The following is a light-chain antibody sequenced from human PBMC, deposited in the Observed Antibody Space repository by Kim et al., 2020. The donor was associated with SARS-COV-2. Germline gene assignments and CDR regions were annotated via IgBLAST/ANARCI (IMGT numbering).Light chain of an antibody. Sequence: PGERATLSCRASQGVGSTSLGWYQQKPGQAPRLLIYGVSSRATGIPDRFSGSGSETDFTLTISRLEPEDFAVYYCQHYGSSPRTFGQGTKVDIK. CDR1: QGVGSTS. J-gene: IGKJ1*01. V-gene: IGKV3-20*01. CDR3: QHYGSSPRT. CDR2: GVS.